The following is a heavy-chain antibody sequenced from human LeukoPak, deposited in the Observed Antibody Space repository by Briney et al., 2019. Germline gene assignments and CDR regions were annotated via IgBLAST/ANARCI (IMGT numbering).Heavy chain of an antibody. CDR3: ARLINYDDLDY. CDR1: GYSFTNYW. D-gene: IGHD3-22*01. Sequence: GESLKISCKGSGYSFTNYWIGWVRQMPGKGLEWMGIIYPGDSDTRYSPSFQGQVTISAEKSITTAYLQWSSLKASDTAMYYCARLINYDDLDYWGEGTLVTVFS. J-gene: IGHJ4*02. CDR2: IYPGDSDT. V-gene: IGHV5-51*01.